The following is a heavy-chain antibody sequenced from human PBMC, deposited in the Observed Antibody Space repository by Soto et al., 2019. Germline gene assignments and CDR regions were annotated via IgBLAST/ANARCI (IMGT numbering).Heavy chain of an antibody. V-gene: IGHV1-18*01. J-gene: IGHJ5*02. Sequence: ASVKVSCKASGYTFTSYGISLLRQAPGQGLVWLGWISAYNGNTNYAQKLQGRVTMTTDTSTSTAYMELRSLRSDDTAVYYCGRGANIVVVTAIPNWFDPWGQGTLVSVSS. CDR3: GRGANIVVVTAIPNWFDP. CDR1: GYTFTSYG. D-gene: IGHD2-21*02. CDR2: ISAYNGNT.